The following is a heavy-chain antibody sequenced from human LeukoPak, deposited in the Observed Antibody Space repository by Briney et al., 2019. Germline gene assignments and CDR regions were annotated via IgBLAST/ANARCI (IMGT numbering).Heavy chain of an antibody. CDR3: ARSRSPYYRLSGADYYMDV. V-gene: IGHV1-8*02. CDR2: MNPNSGNA. CDR1: GYTFSSFG. D-gene: IGHD3-10*01. J-gene: IGHJ6*03. Sequence: ASVKVSCKASGYTFSSFGISWVRQAPGQGLQWMGWMNPNSGNAVYAQKFQGRVTMTRDTSINTAYMELSSLRFEDTAVYYCARSRSPYYRLSGADYYMDVWGKGTTVTVSS.